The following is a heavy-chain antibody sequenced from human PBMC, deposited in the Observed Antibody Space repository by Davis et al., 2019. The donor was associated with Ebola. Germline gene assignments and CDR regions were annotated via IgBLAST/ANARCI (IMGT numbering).Heavy chain of an antibody. CDR2: IYSGGST. Sequence: PGGSLRLSCTASGFTVSSNFMSWVRQAPGKGLEWVALIYSGGSTNYADSVKGRFTISRDSSKNTVHLQMNNLRAEETAVYYCARGIRDGAGDWFDPWGQGTLVTVSS. V-gene: IGHV3-53*01. CDR1: GFTVSSNF. D-gene: IGHD2/OR15-2a*01. CDR3: ARGIRDGAGDWFDP. J-gene: IGHJ5*02.